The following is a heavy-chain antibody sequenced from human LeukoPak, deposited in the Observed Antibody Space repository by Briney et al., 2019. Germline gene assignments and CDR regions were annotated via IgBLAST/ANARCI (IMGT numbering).Heavy chain of an antibody. V-gene: IGHV3-30*18. Sequence: PGGSLRLSCAASAFTFSSYGMHWVRQAPGKGLEWVAVISYDGSNKYYADSVKGRFTISRDNSKNTLYLQMNSLRAEDTAVYYCAKSSWFGEFFDYWGQGTLVTVSS. CDR2: ISYDGSNK. J-gene: IGHJ4*02. D-gene: IGHD3-10*01. CDR1: AFTFSSYG. CDR3: AKSSWFGEFFDY.